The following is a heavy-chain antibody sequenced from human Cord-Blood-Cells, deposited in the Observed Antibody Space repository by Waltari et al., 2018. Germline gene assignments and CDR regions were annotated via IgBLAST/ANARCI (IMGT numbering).Heavy chain of an antibody. J-gene: IGHJ3*02. CDR2: CIPIFGKA. D-gene: IGHD3-22*01. CDR1: GGTFSSYA. V-gene: IGHV1-69*01. CDR3: ARVELTRRRIVVVKNAFDI. Sequence: QVQLVQSGAEVKKPGSSVKVSCKASGGTFSSYAISWVRQAPGQGLEWRGGCIPIFGKANYEQKFQGRVTITADESTSTAYMEPSSLRSEDTAVYYCARVELTRRRIVVVKNAFDIWGQGTMVTVSS.